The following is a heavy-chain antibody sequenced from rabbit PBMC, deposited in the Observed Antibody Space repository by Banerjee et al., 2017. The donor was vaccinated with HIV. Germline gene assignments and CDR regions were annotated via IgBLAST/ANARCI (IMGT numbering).Heavy chain of an antibody. J-gene: IGHJ4*01. Sequence: QSLEESGGGLVQPEGSLTLTCTASGFSFSSSYYMCWVRQAPGKGLEWIACIYTAGGHTYYASWAKGRFTISKTSSTTVTLQMTSLTAADTATYFCARDKTGSAWYFNLWGPGTLVTVS. CDR1: GFSFSSSYY. CDR3: ARDKTGSAWYFNL. CDR2: IYTAGGHT. V-gene: IGHV1S40*01. D-gene: IGHD4-2*01.